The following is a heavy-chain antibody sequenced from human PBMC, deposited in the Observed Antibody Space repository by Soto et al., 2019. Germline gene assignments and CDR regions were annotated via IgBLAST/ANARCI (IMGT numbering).Heavy chain of an antibody. D-gene: IGHD2-15*01. CDR1: GGSVSSGSYY. CDR2: IYYSGST. CDR3: ARAYCSGGSCYLYYYYGMDV. V-gene: IGHV4-61*01. J-gene: IGHJ6*02. Sequence: SETLSLTCTVSGGSVSSGSYYWSWIRQPPGKGLEWIGYIYYSGSTNYNPSLKSRVTISVDTSKNQFSLKLSSVTAADTAVYYCARAYCSGGSCYLYYYYGMDVWGQGTTVTVSS.